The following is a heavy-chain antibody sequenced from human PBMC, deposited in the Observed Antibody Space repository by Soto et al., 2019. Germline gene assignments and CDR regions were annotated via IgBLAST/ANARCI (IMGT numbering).Heavy chain of an antibody. Sequence: GESLKISCKGSGYSFTSYWIGWVRQMPGKGLEWMGIIYPGDSDTRYSPSFQGQVTISADKSISTAYLQWSGLKASDTAMYYCARHLGARGYCISTSCYRYYYYGMDVWGQGTTVTVS. CDR1: GYSFTSYW. CDR3: ARHLGARGYCISTSCYRYYYYGMDV. D-gene: IGHD2-2*02. J-gene: IGHJ6*02. CDR2: IYPGDSDT. V-gene: IGHV5-51*01.